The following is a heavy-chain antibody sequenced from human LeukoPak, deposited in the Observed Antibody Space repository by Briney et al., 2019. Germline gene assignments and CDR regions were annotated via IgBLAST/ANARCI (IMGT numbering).Heavy chain of an antibody. CDR3: AKGGMESIVATIDYFDY. Sequence: GGSLRLSCAASGFTFSSYWMSWVRQAPGKGLEWVAVISYDGSNKYYADSVKGRFTISRDNSKNTLYLQMNSLRAEDTAVYYCAKGGMESIVATIDYFDYWGQGTLVTVSS. CDR2: ISYDGSNK. V-gene: IGHV3-30*18. D-gene: IGHD5-12*01. CDR1: GFTFSSYW. J-gene: IGHJ4*02.